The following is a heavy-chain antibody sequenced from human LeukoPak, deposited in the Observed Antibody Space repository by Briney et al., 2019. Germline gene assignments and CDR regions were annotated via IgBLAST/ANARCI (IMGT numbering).Heavy chain of an antibody. J-gene: IGHJ4*02. CDR3: ARDRREQYIDY. Sequence: PGGSLRLSCAASGFTFSSYSMNWVRQAPGKGLEWVSSISSSSYIYYADSVKGRFTISRDNAKNSLYLQMNSLRAEDTAVYYCARDRREQYIDYWGQGTLVTVSS. CDR1: GFTFSSYS. CDR2: ISSSSYI. V-gene: IGHV3-21*01. D-gene: IGHD1-26*01.